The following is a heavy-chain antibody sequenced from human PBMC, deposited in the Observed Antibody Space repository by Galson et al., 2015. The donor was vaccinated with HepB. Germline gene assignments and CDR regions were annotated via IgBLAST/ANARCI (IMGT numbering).Heavy chain of an antibody. CDR1: GDSVSRDDTY. D-gene: IGHD1-26*01. V-gene: IGHV4-61*08. J-gene: IGHJ5*02. CDR2: IYYSGTT. CDR3: AKIEWGLLRWFDP. Sequence: ETLSLTCTVSGDSVSRDDTYWSWIRQPPGKGLEWIDYIYYSGTTNFNPSLKSRVTISVDTSKNQFSLKLTSVTAADTAMYYCAKIEWGLLRWFDPWGQGTLVTVSS.